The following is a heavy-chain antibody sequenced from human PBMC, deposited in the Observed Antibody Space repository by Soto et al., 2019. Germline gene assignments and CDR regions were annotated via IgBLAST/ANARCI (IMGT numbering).Heavy chain of an antibody. CDR2: LSQGGAASYRSEGANT. V-gene: IGHV4-59*01. J-gene: IGHJ5*02. D-gene: IGHD5-12*01. Sequence: VQLQESGPGLLRPSETLSLTCNVSAVSLDNFFWCWIRQTPGRGLVWLGYLSQGGAASYRSEGANTGHGPILESRATITLELPKNQFSLRSTSVTAADRAVYYCARDRGWITASSNPWGEWFDPWGQGTLVTVSS. CDR1: AVSLDNFF. CDR3: ARDRGWITASSNPWGEWFDP.